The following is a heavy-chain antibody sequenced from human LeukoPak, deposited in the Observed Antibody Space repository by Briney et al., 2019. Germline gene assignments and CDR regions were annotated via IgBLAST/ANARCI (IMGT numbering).Heavy chain of an antibody. J-gene: IGHJ1*01. D-gene: IGHD6-13*01. Sequence: SETLSLTCAVYGGSFSGYYWNWIRQPPGKGLEWIGEINHSGSTNYNPSLKSRVTMSVDTSKNQFSLNLNSVTAADTVVYYCASGNIAAAVKHWGQGTLVTVSS. V-gene: IGHV4-34*01. CDR1: GGSFSGYY. CDR3: ASGNIAAAVKH. CDR2: INHSGST.